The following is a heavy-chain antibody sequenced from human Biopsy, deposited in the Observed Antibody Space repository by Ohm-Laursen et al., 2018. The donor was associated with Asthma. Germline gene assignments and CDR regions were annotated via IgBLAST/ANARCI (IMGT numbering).Heavy chain of an antibody. CDR2: IYYNGRT. J-gene: IGHJ5*02. V-gene: IGHV4-39*07. Sequence: TLSLTCIVSGGSISSSSYYWGWIRQPPGKGLEWIGSIYYNGRTYYNPSLKSRVTISVDTSKNQFSLKLSSVTAADTAVYYCARDLSFYDSSGYYRRWFDPWGQGTLVTVSS. D-gene: IGHD3-22*01. CDR1: GGSISSSSYY. CDR3: ARDLSFYDSSGYYRRWFDP.